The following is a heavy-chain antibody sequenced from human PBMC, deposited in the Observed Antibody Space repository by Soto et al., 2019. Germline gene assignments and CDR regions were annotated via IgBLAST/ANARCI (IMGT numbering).Heavy chain of an antibody. CDR1: GDTVTKYG. CDR2: ISFYNGHT. D-gene: IGHD6-19*01. J-gene: IGHJ4*02. V-gene: IGHV1-18*01. Sequence: QVQLVQSGGEVKKPGASVKVSCKASGDTVTKYGISWVRQAPGQGLEWLGWISFYNGHTNYALKFQDRITFTTDTSTSSASMEVRGLTSDETAVYYCAGATSIAVAGKETWGQGTVVNVSS. CDR3: AGATSIAVAGKET.